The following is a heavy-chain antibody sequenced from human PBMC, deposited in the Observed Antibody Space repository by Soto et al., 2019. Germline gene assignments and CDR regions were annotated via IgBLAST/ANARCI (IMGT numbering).Heavy chain of an antibody. CDR3: ARLYYCSSTSCYTGIHYYYGMDV. J-gene: IGHJ6*02. CDR2: MSPNSGNT. V-gene: IGHV1-8*01. D-gene: IGHD2-2*02. Sequence: NVSFKASGYTFTSYDINWVRQATGQLLEWMGWMSPNSGNTGYAQKFQGRVTMTRNTSISTAYMELSSLRSEDTAVYYCARLYYCSSTSCYTGIHYYYGMDVWGQGTTVTVSS. CDR1: GYTFTSYD.